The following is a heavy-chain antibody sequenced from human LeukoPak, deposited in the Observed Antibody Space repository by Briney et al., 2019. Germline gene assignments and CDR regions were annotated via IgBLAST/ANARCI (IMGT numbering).Heavy chain of an antibody. D-gene: IGHD3-22*01. Sequence: PSETLSLTCTVSGGSISSYYWSWIRQPPGKGLEWIGYIYYSGSTNYNPSLKSRVTISVDTSKNQFSLRLSSVTAADTAVYYCARVTGYIVEDYFDYWGQGTLVTVSS. J-gene: IGHJ4*02. CDR3: ARVTGYIVEDYFDY. V-gene: IGHV4-59*01. CDR2: IYYSGST. CDR1: GGSISSYY.